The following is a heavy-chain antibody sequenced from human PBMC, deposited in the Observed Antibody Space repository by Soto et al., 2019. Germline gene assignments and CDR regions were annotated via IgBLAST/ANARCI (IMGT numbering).Heavy chain of an antibody. Sequence: EVQLVESGGGLIQPGGSLRLSCAASGFTVSANYMNWVRQAPGKGLQWVSLLYSGGATFYADSVKGRFTISRDSSKIPLYLQMDSLRAEDPAVYSCAGPRSNDYGDPNDALDIWGQGTMVTVSS. CDR1: GFTVSANY. CDR2: LYSGGAT. V-gene: IGHV3-53*01. CDR3: AGPRSNDYGDPNDALDI. D-gene: IGHD4-17*01. J-gene: IGHJ3*02.